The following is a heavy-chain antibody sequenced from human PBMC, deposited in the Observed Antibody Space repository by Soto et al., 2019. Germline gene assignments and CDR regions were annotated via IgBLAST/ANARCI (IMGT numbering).Heavy chain of an antibody. CDR1: GFTVSSNY. CDR3: AREVVDSYDSSGYLDY. Sequence: GGSLRLSCAASGFTVSSNYMSWVRQAPGKGLEGVSVIYSGGITYYADSVKGRFTISRHNSKNTLYLQRNSLSAEDTAVYYCAREVVDSYDSSGYLDYWGQGTLVTVPS. D-gene: IGHD3-22*01. J-gene: IGHJ4*02. CDR2: IYSGGIT. V-gene: IGHV3-53*04.